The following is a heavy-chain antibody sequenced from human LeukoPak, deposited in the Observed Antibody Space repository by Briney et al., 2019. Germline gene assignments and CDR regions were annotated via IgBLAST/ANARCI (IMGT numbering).Heavy chain of an antibody. Sequence: ASVKVSCKASGGTFSSYAISWVRQAPGQGLEWMGGIIPIFGTANYAQKFQGRVTITADESTSTAYMELSSLRSEDTAVYYCARDGGCSSTSCYRAEDAFDIWGQGTMVTVSS. V-gene: IGHV1-69*13. J-gene: IGHJ3*02. CDR1: GGTFSSYA. CDR3: ARDGGCSSTSCYRAEDAFDI. D-gene: IGHD2-2*02. CDR2: IIPIFGTA.